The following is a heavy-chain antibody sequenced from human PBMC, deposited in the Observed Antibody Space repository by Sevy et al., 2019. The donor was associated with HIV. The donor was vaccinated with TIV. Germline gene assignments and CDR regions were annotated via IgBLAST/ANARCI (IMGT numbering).Heavy chain of an antibody. V-gene: IGHV4-61*01. CDR2: INYSGST. Sequence: SETLSLTCTVSGGSVSSGSYYWSWIRQPPGKGLEWIGYINYSGSTNYNPSLKSRVTITVDTSKNQFSLKLSSVTAADTAVYYCARGRGVGSGWYPFDYWGQGTLVTVSS. CDR1: GGSVSSGSYY. J-gene: IGHJ4*02. D-gene: IGHD6-19*01. CDR3: ARGRGVGSGWYPFDY.